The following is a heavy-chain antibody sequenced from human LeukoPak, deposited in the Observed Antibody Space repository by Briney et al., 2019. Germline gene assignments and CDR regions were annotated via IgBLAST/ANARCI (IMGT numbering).Heavy chain of an antibody. CDR1: GYTFTGYC. Sequence: ASVKISCKASGYTFTGYCMHWVRQAPGRGLEWMGWINPKSGGTNYAQKFQGRVTMTRDTSISTAYMELSRLRSDDTAVYYCARSRYGSGSYCFGYWGQGTLVTVSS. CDR2: INPKSGGT. V-gene: IGHV1-2*02. CDR3: ARSRYGSGSYCFGY. J-gene: IGHJ4*02. D-gene: IGHD3-10*01.